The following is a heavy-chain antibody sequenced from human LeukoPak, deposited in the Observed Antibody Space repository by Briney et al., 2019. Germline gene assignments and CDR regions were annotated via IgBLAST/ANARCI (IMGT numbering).Heavy chain of an antibody. D-gene: IGHD3-10*01. CDR3: ARDTGT. CDR1: GFTFRSYW. Sequence: GGSLRLSCAASGFTFRSYWMYWVRQAPGKGLVGVSRIDSGGSSTIYADSVKGRFTISRDKAKNMLYLQMNSLRVEDTAVYYCARDTGTWGQGALVTVSS. V-gene: IGHV3-74*01. J-gene: IGHJ5*02. CDR2: IDSGGSST.